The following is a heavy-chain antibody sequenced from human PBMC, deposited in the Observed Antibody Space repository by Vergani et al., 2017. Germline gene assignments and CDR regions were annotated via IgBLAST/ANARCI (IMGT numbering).Heavy chain of an antibody. CDR2: IWYDGSNK. J-gene: IGHJ4*02. CDR3: ARDFGGRLAVAGTGVDY. D-gene: IGHD6-19*01. V-gene: IGHV3-33*01. Sequence: QVQLVESGGGVVQPGRSLRLSCAASGFTFSSYGMHWVRQAPGRGLEWVAVIWYDGSNKYYADSVKGRFTISRDNSKNTLYLQINSLRAEDTAVYYCARDFGGRLAVAGTGVDYWGQGTLVTVSS. CDR1: GFTFSSYG.